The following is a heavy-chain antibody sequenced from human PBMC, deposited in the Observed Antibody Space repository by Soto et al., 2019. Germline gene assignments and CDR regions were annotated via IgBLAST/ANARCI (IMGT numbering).Heavy chain of an antibody. V-gene: IGHV3-48*03. J-gene: IGHJ4*02. Sequence: GGSLRLSCAASGFTFSSYEMNWVRQAPGKGLEWVSYISSSGSTIYYADSVKGRFTISRDNAKNSLYLQMNSLRAEDTAVYYCARDFVRGFMGAPDYWGQGTLVTVSS. D-gene: IGHD1-26*01. CDR1: GFTFSSYE. CDR2: ISSSGSTI. CDR3: ARDFVRGFMGAPDY.